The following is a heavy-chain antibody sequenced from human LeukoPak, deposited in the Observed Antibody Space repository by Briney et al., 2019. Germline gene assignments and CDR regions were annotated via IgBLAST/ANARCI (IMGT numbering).Heavy chain of an antibody. D-gene: IGHD6-13*01. CDR2: ISPGGGTT. J-gene: IGHJ3*02. CDR3: ARDRDTLIAAAGTGDDAFDI. Sequence: TGGSLRLSCGVSGFAFGSEAMNWVRQSPARGLEWVASISPGGGTTYYADSVKGRFTISRDNAKNSLYLQMNSLRAEDTAVYYCARDRDTLIAAAGTGDDAFDIWGQGTMVTVSS. CDR1: GFAFGSEA. V-gene: IGHV3-23*01.